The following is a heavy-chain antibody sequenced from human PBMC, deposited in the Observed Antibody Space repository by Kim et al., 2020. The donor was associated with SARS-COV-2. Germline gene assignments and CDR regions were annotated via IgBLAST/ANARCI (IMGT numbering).Heavy chain of an antibody. D-gene: IGHD3-3*01. CDR1: GGSISSSNW. V-gene: IGHV4-4*02. J-gene: IGHJ6*02. Sequence: SETLSLTCAVSGGSISSSNWWSWVRQPPGKGLEWIGEIYHSGSTNYNPSLKSRVTISVDKSKNQFSLKLSSVTAADTAVYYCARRRVGLEWLYYYGMDVWGQGTTVTVSS. CDR2: IYHSGST. CDR3: ARRRVGLEWLYYYGMDV.